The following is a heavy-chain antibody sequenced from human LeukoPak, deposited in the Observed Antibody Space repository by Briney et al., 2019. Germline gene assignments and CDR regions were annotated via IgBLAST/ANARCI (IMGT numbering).Heavy chain of an antibody. CDR3: ARGASGYGSDAFDL. Sequence: GRSLRLSCATSGFTFNTHALSWVRQAPGKGLDWVASVWYDGSNEHYADSVKGRIIIYRENSKNTMYLQMNSLRLDDTAVYYCARGASGYGSDAFDLWGQGTMVTVSS. CDR1: GFTFNTHA. J-gene: IGHJ3*01. D-gene: IGHD5-12*01. V-gene: IGHV3-30-3*01. CDR2: VWYDGSNE.